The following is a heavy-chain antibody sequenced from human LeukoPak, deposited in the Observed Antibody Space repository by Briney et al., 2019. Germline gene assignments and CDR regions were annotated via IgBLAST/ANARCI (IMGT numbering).Heavy chain of an antibody. V-gene: IGHV4-39*01. Sequence: SETLSLTCTVSGGSISSGGYYWSWIRQHPGDGLEWIGSIYSSGNTYYNPSLESRVTISVDTSKNQLSLKLTSATAADTSVYYCARHSGLRSPFDPWGQGTLVTVSS. CDR3: ARHSGLRSPFDP. CDR2: IYSSGNT. D-gene: IGHD3-3*01. J-gene: IGHJ5*02. CDR1: GGSISSGGYY.